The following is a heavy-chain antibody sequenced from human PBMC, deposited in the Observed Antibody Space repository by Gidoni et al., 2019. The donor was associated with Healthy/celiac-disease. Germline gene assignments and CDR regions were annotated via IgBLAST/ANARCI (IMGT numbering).Heavy chain of an antibody. J-gene: IGHJ4*02. Sequence: QVQLQESGPGLVKPSETLSLTCTVSGGSVSSGSYYWSWIRQPPGKGLEWIGYIYYSGSTNYNPSLKSRVTISVDTSKNQFSLKLSSVTAADTAVYYCASGGVAYCGGDCYSHFDYWGQGTLVTVSS. V-gene: IGHV4-61*01. CDR2: IYYSGST. CDR1: GGSVSSGSYY. D-gene: IGHD2-21*02. CDR3: ASGGVAYCGGDCYSHFDY.